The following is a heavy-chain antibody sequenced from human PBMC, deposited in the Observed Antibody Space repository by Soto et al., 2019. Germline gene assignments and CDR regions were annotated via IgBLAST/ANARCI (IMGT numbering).Heavy chain of an antibody. CDR2: INPNSGGT. Sequence: ASVKVSCKASGYTFTGYYMHWVRQAPGQGLEWMGWINPNSGGTNYAQKFQGRVTRTRDTSISTAYMELSRLRSDDTAVYYCARDRFGITGTRPYYFDYWGQGTLVTVSS. CDR1: GYTFTGYY. D-gene: IGHD1-7*01. V-gene: IGHV1-2*02. CDR3: ARDRFGITGTRPYYFDY. J-gene: IGHJ4*02.